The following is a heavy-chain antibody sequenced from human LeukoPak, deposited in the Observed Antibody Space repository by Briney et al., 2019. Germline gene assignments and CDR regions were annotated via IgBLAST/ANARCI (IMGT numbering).Heavy chain of an antibody. Sequence: GGSLRLSCAASGFTVSNDYMAWVRQAPGRGLEWVSLIYGDGTTFYTDSVKGRFTISRDNFKNTQYLQMSSLRPEDTALYYCARDRAGAQSWVALDPWGQGTLVTVSS. CDR3: ARDRAGAQSWVALDP. J-gene: IGHJ5*02. V-gene: IGHV3-66*02. CDR2: IYGDGTT. CDR1: GFTVSNDY. D-gene: IGHD3-10*01.